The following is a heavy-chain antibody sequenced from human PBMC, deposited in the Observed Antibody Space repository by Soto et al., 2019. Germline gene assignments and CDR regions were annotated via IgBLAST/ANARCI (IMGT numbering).Heavy chain of an antibody. CDR2: IKSKTDGGTT. CDR1: GFTFSNAW. CDR3: TTVRPRQLNPFYYYGMDV. Sequence: PGGSLRLSCAASGFTFSNAWMNWVRQAPGKGLEWVGRIKSKTDGGTTDYAAPVKGRFTISRDDSKNTLYLQMNSLKTEDTAVYYCTTVRPRQLNPFYYYGMDVWGQGTTVTVSS. V-gene: IGHV3-15*07. D-gene: IGHD6-13*01. J-gene: IGHJ6*02.